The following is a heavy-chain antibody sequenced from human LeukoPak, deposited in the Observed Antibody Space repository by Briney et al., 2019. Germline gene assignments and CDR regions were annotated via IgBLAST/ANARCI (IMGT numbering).Heavy chain of an antibody. Sequence: GASVKVSCKASGYTFSNYGIGWVRQAPGQGLEWMGWISAYNGNTYYAQKFQGRVTMTTGTPTNTAYMELRSLRSDDAAVYYCARDRYYFDSSDYYFFDYWGQGALVTVSS. CDR3: ARDRYYFDSSDYYFFDY. CDR2: ISAYNGNT. V-gene: IGHV1-18*01. CDR1: GYTFSNYG. J-gene: IGHJ4*02. D-gene: IGHD3-22*01.